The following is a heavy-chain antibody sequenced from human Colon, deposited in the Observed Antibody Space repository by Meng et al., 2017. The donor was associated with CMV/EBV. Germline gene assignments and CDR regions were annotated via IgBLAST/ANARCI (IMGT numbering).Heavy chain of an antibody. Sequence: SVKVSCKASGGTFSSYAISWVRQAPGQGLEWMGGIIPIFGTANYAQKFQGRVTITADKSTSTAYMELSSLRSEDTAVYYCARDSVVVPAAKSWFDPWGQGTLVTVSS. CDR3: ARDSVVVPAAKSWFDP. CDR1: GGTFSSYA. J-gene: IGHJ5*02. CDR2: IIPIFGTA. V-gene: IGHV1-69*06. D-gene: IGHD2-2*01.